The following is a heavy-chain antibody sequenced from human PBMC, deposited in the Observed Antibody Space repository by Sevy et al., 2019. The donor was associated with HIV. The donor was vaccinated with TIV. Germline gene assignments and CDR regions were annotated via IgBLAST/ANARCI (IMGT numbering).Heavy chain of an antibody. D-gene: IGHD3-3*01. V-gene: IGHV3-7*01. CDR3: ARYPVSGLTANWFDP. Sequence: GGSLRLSCTVSGFTFSGYWMSWVRQAPGKGLEWVANIKQDGSEKYYVDSVKGRFTISRDNAKDSLYLQMNSLRVEDTAVYYCARYPVSGLTANWFDPWGQGTLVTVSS. CDR1: GFTFSGYW. CDR2: IKQDGSEK. J-gene: IGHJ5*02.